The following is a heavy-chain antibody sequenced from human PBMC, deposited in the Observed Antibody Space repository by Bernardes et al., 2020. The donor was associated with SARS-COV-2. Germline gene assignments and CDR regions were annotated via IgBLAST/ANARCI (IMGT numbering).Heavy chain of an antibody. J-gene: IGHJ6*02. CDR3: ARHDNVALSNGRYYWYGLDV. D-gene: IGHD1-26*01. CDR1: GYSFTSYW. CDR2: IYPGDSDT. V-gene: IGHV5-51*01. Sequence: ESLKISCKGSGYSFTSYWIGWVRQMPGKGLEWMGIIYPGDSDTTYSPSFQGQVTIPADKSISTAYLQWSSLKASDTAMYYCARHDNVALSNGRYYWYGLDVWGQGTTVTVSS.